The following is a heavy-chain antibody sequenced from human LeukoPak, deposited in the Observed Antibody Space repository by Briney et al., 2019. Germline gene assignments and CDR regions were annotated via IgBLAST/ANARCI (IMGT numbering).Heavy chain of an antibody. CDR1: GYIFTSYY. V-gene: IGHV1-46*01. J-gene: IGHJ6*03. CDR2: INPSVGST. Sequence: ASVKVSCKASGYIFTSYYIQWVRQAPGQGLEWMGVINPSVGSTTYAQKLQGRVTMARDTSTTTVYMELSSLRSQDTAVYFCARDSSGRAYYFFYYMDVWGKGTTVTVSS. CDR3: ARDSSGRAYYFFYYMDV. D-gene: IGHD1-26*01.